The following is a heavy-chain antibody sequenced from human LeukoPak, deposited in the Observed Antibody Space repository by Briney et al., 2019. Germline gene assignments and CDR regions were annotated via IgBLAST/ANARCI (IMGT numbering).Heavy chain of an antibody. D-gene: IGHD1-26*01. CDR1: TFTLSSYN. CDR2: ISSSGTYI. V-gene: IGHV3-21*01. J-gene: IGHJ4*02. CDR3: VRDRGSYRPIDY. Sequence: PGGSLRLSCAASTFTLSSYNINWVRQAPGRGLEWVSSISSSGTYIYYRDSVKGRFTISRDNAENSLYREMNSLRVEDTAIYYCVRDRGSYRPIDYWGQRTLVTVSS.